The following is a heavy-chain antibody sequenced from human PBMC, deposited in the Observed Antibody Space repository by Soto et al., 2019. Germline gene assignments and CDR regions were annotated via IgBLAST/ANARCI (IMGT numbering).Heavy chain of an antibody. Sequence: EVQLLESGGDLVQPGGSLRLSCAASGFTFINYAMNWVRQAPGKGLEWVSAISGTGDRTYYADSVKGRFTISRDNSKNTLYLQMKSLRAEDTAVYYCAKDRVLAYPNLYFDYWGQGTLVTVSS. J-gene: IGHJ4*02. CDR1: GFTFINYA. V-gene: IGHV3-23*01. D-gene: IGHD2-2*02. CDR2: ISGTGDRT. CDR3: AKDRVLAYPNLYFDY.